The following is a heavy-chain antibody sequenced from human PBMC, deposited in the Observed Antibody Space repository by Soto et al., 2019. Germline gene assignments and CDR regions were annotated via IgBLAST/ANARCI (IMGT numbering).Heavy chain of an antibody. V-gene: IGHV5-51*01. CDR2: IYPDDSDT. Sequence: PGESLKISCKTSGYRFSRYWIGWVRQMPGKGLEWMGVIYPDDSDTRYSPSFLGQVTISADESSNTATLQWSSLRASDSAMYYCASRAVYCNWFAPWGQGTLVTVSS. CDR3: ASRAVYCNWFAP. J-gene: IGHJ5*02. D-gene: IGHD2-15*01. CDR1: GYRFSRYW.